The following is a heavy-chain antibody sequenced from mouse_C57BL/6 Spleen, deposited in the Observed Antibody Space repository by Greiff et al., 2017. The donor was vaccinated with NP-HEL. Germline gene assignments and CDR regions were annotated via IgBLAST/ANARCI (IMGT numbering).Heavy chain of an antibody. J-gene: IGHJ3*01. Sequence: EVMLVESGEGLVKPGGSLKLSCAASGFTFSSYAMSWVRQTPEKRLEWVAYISSGGGYIYYADTVKGRFTISRDNARNTLYLQMSRLKSEDTAMYYCTRERGLLQEFAYWGQGTLVTVSA. CDR2: ISSGGGYI. CDR1: GFTFSSYA. CDR3: TRERGLLQEFAY. V-gene: IGHV5-9-1*02. D-gene: IGHD2-3*01.